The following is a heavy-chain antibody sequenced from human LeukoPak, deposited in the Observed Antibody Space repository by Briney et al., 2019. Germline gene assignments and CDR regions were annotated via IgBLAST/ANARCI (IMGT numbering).Heavy chain of an antibody. Sequence: ASVKVSCKASGGTFSSYAISWVRQAPGQGLEWMGGIIPIFGTANYAQKFQGRVTITADESTSTAYMELSSLRSEDTAVYYCARGGEAGSGSYYLVLWGQGTLVTVSS. CDR2: IIPIFGTA. V-gene: IGHV1-69*13. J-gene: IGHJ4*02. CDR1: GGTFSSYA. CDR3: ARGGEAGSGSYYLVL. D-gene: IGHD3-10*01.